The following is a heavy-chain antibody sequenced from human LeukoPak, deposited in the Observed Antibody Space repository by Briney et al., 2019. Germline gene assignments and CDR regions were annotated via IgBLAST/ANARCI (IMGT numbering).Heavy chain of an antibody. CDR1: GFTVSSNY. CDR2: ITGSGGTT. CDR3: EKMQGYFDY. J-gene: IGHJ4*02. Sequence: GGSLRLSCAASGFTVSSNYMSWVRQAPGKGLEWVSAITGSGGTTYYADFVKGRFTISRDNSKNTLYLQMNGLRVEDTAVYYCEKMQGYFDYWGQGTLVTVSS. V-gene: IGHV3-23*01.